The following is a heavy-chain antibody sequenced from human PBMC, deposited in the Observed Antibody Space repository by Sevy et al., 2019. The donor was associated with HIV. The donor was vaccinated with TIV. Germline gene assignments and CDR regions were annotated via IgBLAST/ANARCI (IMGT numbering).Heavy chain of an antibody. V-gene: IGHV3-30*02. CDR2: IRYDGSNK. CDR1: GITFSNVW. CDR3: ARGTPAFCTGGVCFNWFDP. D-gene: IGHD2-8*02. Sequence: GGSLRLSCVASGITFSNVWMSWVRQAPGKGLEWVAFIRYDGSNKYYADSVKGRFTISRDDSKNTLYLQMNSLRAEDTALYYCARGTPAFCTGGVCFNWFDPWGQGTLVTVSS. J-gene: IGHJ5*02.